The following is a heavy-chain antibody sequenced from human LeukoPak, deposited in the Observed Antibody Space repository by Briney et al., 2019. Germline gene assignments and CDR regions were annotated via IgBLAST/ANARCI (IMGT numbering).Heavy chain of an antibody. CDR3: ATMGATNFDH. J-gene: IGHJ4*02. Sequence: ASLRVSCMHSVYTFTDFFMCRGRQAPEQRVEWIGWIKPNSGGTHYAQKFQDRVTMTSDTSISTAYMEVSRLGSDDTAVYYCATMGATNFDHWGQGTLVTVSS. CDR2: IKPNSGGT. D-gene: IGHD1-26*01. V-gene: IGHV1-2*02. CDR1: VYTFTDFF.